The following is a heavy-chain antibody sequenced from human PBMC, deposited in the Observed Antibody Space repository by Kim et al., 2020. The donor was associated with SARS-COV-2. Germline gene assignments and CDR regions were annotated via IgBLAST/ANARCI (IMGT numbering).Heavy chain of an antibody. D-gene: IGHD6-19*01. CDR3: ARTPISVSPDDSFDF. CDR2: INPNSGGA. CDR1: GYTFSGYY. Sequence: ASVKVSCKASGYTFSGYYIHWVRQAPGQGLEWMGRINPNSGGANYVQNFQGRVTMTRDTSISTAYMEFNRLRSDDTAVYYCARTPISVSPDDSFDFWGQGTMVTVSS. J-gene: IGHJ3*01. V-gene: IGHV1-2*06.